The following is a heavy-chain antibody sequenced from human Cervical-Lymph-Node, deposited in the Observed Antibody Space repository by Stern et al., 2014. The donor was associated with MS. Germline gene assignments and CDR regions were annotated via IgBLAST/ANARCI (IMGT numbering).Heavy chain of an antibody. CDR1: GYRFSSYW. D-gene: IGHD6-6*01. CDR2: IYPDDSAT. Sequence: MQLVQSGAEVKKPGESLKISCKGSGYRFSSYWIAWVRQLPGKGLEWMGIIYPDDSATRYRQSFQGQLPISAEKSHNNVYLEWSSLKASDAAVYYCARRPRKAFDSWGQGAMVTVSS. V-gene: IGHV5-51*03. CDR3: ARRPRKAFDS. J-gene: IGHJ3*02.